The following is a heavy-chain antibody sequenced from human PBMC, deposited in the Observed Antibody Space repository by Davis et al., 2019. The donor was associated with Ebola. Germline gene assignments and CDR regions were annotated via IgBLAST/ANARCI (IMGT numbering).Heavy chain of an antibody. D-gene: IGHD6-13*01. J-gene: IGHJ6*02. CDR3: AKDISPGIAAGYYYYGMDV. V-gene: IGHV3-21*04. CDR2: ISGSGSYI. CDR1: GLTFSNYT. Sequence: GESLKISCAASGLTFSNYTMTWVRQAPGKGLEWVSSISGSGSYIYYADSVKGRFTISRDNAKNSLYLQMNSLRAEDTALYYCAKDISPGIAAGYYYYGMDVWGQGTTVTVSS.